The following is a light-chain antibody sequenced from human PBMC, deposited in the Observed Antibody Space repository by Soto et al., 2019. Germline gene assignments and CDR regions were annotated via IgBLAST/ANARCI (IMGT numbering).Light chain of an antibody. CDR3: QQSYSTPIT. CDR2: GVS. CDR1: QGTSSG. Sequence: RVPIPCPASQGTSSGLAWYQLKPGKAPNFLIDGVSSLKSGVPSRFTGRGSWTEFTLAISSLQPEDFATYYCQQSYSTPITFGQGTRLEIK. V-gene: IGKV1-39*01. J-gene: IGKJ5*01.